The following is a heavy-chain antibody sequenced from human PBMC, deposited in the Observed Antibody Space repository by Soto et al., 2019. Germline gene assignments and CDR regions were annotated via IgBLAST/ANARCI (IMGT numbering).Heavy chain of an antibody. D-gene: IGHD1-26*01. CDR1: GYSFTNYW. Sequence: GESLQISCKGSGYSFTNYWIGWVRQLPGKGLEWMGIIYPGDSHTTYSPSLQGQVTISADKSISTAYLQWSSLKASDTAMYYCARGGSTGSYSSFDYWGQGTLVTVSS. CDR3: ARGGSTGSYSSFDY. V-gene: IGHV5-51*01. J-gene: IGHJ4*02. CDR2: IYPGDSHT.